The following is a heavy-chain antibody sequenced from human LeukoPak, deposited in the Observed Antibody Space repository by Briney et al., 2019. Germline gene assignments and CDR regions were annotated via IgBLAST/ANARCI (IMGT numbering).Heavy chain of an antibody. CDR1: GDSISSGSYY. CDR2: IYTSGST. CDR3: ASSQWELEARGNSFDY. Sequence: SQTLSLTCTVSGDSISSGSYYWNWIRQPAGKGLEWIGLIYTSGSTNYNPSLKSRVTISVDTSKNQFSLKLSSVTAADTAVYYCASSQWELEARGNSFDYWGQGTLVTVSS. D-gene: IGHD1-26*01. V-gene: IGHV4-61*02. J-gene: IGHJ4*02.